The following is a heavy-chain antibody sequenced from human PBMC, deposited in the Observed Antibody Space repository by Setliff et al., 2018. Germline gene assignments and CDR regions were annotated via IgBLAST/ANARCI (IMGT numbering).Heavy chain of an antibody. Sequence: ASVKVSCKASGYSFSSNAFHLVRQAPGQTLEWMGWIHAGSSNTLYSQRFQDRITISRDTSATTVHMELSSLRSDDTAVYYGARMSTSGPHYDYWGQGTLVTVSS. V-gene: IGHV1-3*01. CDR2: IHAGSSNT. D-gene: IGHD2-8*02. CDR3: ARMSTSGPHYDY. J-gene: IGHJ4*02. CDR1: GYSFSSNA.